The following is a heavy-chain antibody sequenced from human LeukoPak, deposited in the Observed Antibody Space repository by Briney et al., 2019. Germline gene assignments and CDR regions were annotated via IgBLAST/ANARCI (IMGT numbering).Heavy chain of an antibody. CDR2: IDPNNGGT. CDR1: EYTFTGYY. D-gene: IGHD3-22*01. Sequence: ASVKVSCTASEYTFTGYYIHWVRQAPGQGLEWMGWIDPNNGGTNYAQKFQGRVTMTRDTSISPAYMELSSLRSDDTAVYYCAREDFYDSSGGKGGLDYWGQGTLVTVSS. J-gene: IGHJ4*02. V-gene: IGHV1-2*02. CDR3: AREDFYDSSGGKGGLDY.